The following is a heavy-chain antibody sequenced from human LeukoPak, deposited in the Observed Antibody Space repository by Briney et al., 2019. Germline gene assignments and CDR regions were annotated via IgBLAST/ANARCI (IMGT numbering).Heavy chain of an antibody. J-gene: IGHJ4*02. Sequence: ASVKVSGKVSGYTLTELSMHWVRQAPGKRLEWMGGFDPEDGETIYTQKFQGRVTMTEDTSTDTAYMELSSLRSEDTAVYYCATEVMVRGVTSDYWGQGTLVTVSS. CDR3: ATEVMVRGVTSDY. V-gene: IGHV1-24*01. D-gene: IGHD3-10*01. CDR2: FDPEDGET. CDR1: GYTLTELS.